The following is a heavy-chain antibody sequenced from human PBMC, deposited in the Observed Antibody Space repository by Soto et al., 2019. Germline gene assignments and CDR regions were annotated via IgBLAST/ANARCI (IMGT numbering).Heavy chain of an antibody. J-gene: IGHJ4*02. CDR1: GGSISSYY. CDR2: IYYSGST. V-gene: IGHV4-59*01. CDR3: ARSTYSRYYFDY. D-gene: IGHD3-22*01. Sequence: SETLSLTCTVSGGSISSYYWSWIRQPPGKGLEWIGYIYYSGSTNYNPSLKSRVTISVDTSKNQFSLKLSSVTAADTAVYYCARSTYSRYYFDYWGQGTLVTVSS.